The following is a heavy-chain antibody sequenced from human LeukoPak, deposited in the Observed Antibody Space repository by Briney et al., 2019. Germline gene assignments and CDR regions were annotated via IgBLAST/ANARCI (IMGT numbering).Heavy chain of an antibody. V-gene: IGHV1-2*06. CDR1: GYTFTGYY. CDR2: INPNSGGT. CDR3: ARGKVLRFLEWSKYYFDY. J-gene: IGHJ4*02. Sequence: ASVTVSCKASGYTFTGYYMHWVRQAPGQGLEWMGRINPNSGGTNYAQKFQGRVTMTRDTSISTAYMELSRLRSDDTAVYYCARGKVLRFLEWSKYYFDYWGQGTLVTVSS. D-gene: IGHD3-3*01.